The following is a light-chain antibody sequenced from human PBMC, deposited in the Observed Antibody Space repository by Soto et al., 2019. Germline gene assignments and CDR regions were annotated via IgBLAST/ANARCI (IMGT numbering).Light chain of an antibody. V-gene: IGKV1-27*01. CDR2: AAS. J-gene: IGKJ1*01. CDR3: QEYNGVPWT. CDR1: QGINHY. Sequence: DIQMTQSPSSLSASVGDRVTIACRASQGINHYLACYQHKPGKVPQILIFAASTLQSGVPSLFSGSASGTNCTLTISIRQPEDVATYYWQEYNGVPWTFGQGTKVYSK.